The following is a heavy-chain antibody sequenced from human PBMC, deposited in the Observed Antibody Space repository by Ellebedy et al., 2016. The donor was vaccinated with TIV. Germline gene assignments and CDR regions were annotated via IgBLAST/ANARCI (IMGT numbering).Heavy chain of an antibody. V-gene: IGHV3-9*01. J-gene: IGHJ6*02. Sequence: SLKISCAASGFIFESCAMHWVRQAPGKGLEWVSGVNWNGADIGYAASVKGRFTISRDNAKNSLYLEMNNLRGEDTALYYCAKDQGYSAGWSLGYYYYGMDVWGQGTTVTVSS. CDR3: AKDQGYSAGWSLGYYYYGMDV. CDR1: GFIFESCA. CDR2: VNWNGADI. D-gene: IGHD1-26*01.